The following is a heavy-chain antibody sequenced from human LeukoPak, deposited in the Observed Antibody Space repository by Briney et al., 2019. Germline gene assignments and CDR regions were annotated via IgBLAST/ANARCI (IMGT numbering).Heavy chain of an antibody. V-gene: IGHV1-46*01. J-gene: IGHJ5*02. CDR3: ARERLVGATITGLFDP. CDR1: GYTFTSYY. D-gene: IGHD1-26*01. CDR2: INPSGGST. Sequence: WASVKVSCKASGYTFTSYYMHWVRQAPGQGLEWMGIINPSGGSTSYAQKFQGRVTMTRDMSTSTVYMELSSQRSEDTAVYYCARERLVGATITGLFDPWGQGTLVTVSS.